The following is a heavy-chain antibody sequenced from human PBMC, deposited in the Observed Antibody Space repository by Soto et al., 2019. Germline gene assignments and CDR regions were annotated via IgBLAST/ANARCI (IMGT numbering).Heavy chain of an antibody. D-gene: IGHD1-26*01. Sequence: GGSLRLSCAASGFTFDDYAMHWVRQAPGKGLEWVSGISWNSGSIGYADSVKGRFTISRDNAKNSLYLQMNSLRAEDTALYYCAKGASEHYPARDAFDIWGQGTMVTVSS. V-gene: IGHV3-9*01. CDR3: AKGASEHYPARDAFDI. CDR2: ISWNSGSI. CDR1: GFTFDDYA. J-gene: IGHJ3*02.